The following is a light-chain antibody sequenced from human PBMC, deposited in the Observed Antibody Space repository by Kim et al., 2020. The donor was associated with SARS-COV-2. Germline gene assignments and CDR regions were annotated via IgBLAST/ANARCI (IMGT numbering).Light chain of an antibody. V-gene: IGKV3-15*01. Sequence: EIVMTQSPATLSESPGERATLSCRASQSVSSNLAWYQQKPGQAPRLLIYGASTRATGIPARFSGSGSGTEFTLTISSLQSEDFAVYYCQHYNNWPPRYTFGQGTKLEI. CDR2: GAS. CDR3: QHYNNWPPRYT. J-gene: IGKJ2*01. CDR1: QSVSSN.